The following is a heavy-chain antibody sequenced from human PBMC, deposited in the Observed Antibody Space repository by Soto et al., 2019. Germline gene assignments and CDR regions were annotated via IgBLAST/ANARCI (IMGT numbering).Heavy chain of an antibody. CDR1: GYNFTSNW. V-gene: IGHV5-51*01. CDR3: SRYHVDCPGVFYF. CDR2: IYPGDSDT. Sequence: GESLKISCKGSGYNFTSNWIGWVRQTPGKGLEWMGIIYPGDSDTTYSPPFQGQVTISADKSTSTAYVQWSSLQASDTAMYYCSRYHVDCPGVFYFCGQGTLVPGSS. D-gene: IGHD2-21*02. J-gene: IGHJ3*01.